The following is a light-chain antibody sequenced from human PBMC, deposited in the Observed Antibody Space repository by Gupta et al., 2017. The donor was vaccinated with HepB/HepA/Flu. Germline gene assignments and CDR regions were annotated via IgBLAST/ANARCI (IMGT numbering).Light chain of an antibody. CDR2: KAS. V-gene: IGKV1-5*03. Sequence: IQMTQSPSTLSASVGDRVTITCRASQNINHWLAWYQQKPGKAPKLLIYKASRLESGVPSRFSGRGSGTEFSLTISSLQPDDFATYYCKQFDNYSGETFGPGTKVEIK. CDR1: QNINHW. CDR3: KQFDNYSGET. J-gene: IGKJ1*01.